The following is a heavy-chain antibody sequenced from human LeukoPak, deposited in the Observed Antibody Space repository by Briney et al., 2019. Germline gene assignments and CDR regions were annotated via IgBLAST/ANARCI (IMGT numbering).Heavy chain of an antibody. CDR1: GFTFSSYW. Sequence: GGSLRLSCAASGFTFSSYWMSWVRQAPGKGLEWVANIKQDGSEKYCVDSVKGRFTISRDNAKNSLYLQMNSLRAEDTAVYYCARMDTARLHAFDIWGQGTMVTVSS. CDR2: IKQDGSEK. V-gene: IGHV3-7*01. D-gene: IGHD5-18*01. J-gene: IGHJ3*02. CDR3: ARMDTARLHAFDI.